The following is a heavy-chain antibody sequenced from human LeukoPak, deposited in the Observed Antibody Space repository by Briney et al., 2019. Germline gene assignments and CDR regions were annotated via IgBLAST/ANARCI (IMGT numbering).Heavy chain of an antibody. J-gene: IGHJ4*02. D-gene: IGHD3-10*01. CDR3: ARMPFMVRGVIELDY. CDR2: IIPIFGTA. Sequence: AASVKVSCKASGGTFSSYAISCVRQAPGQGLEWMGGIIPIFGTANYAQKFQGRVTITADESTSTAYMELSSLRSEDTAVYYCARMPFMVRGVIELDYWGQGTLVTVSS. CDR1: GGTFSSYA. V-gene: IGHV1-69*13.